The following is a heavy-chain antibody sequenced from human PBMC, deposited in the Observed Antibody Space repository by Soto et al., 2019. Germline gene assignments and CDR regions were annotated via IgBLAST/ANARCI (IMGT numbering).Heavy chain of an antibody. J-gene: IGHJ4*02. CDR1: GFSFSSSG. D-gene: IGHD3-9*01. CDR2: IFYDGSKI. Sequence: PGGSLRISCAASGFSFSSSGMHWVRQAPGKGLEWVADIFYDGSKIHYADSVKGRFTISRDNSKNTVHLQMNSLRPEDTAVYYCAKDLTGPYDYWGQGTLVTVSS. CDR3: AKDLTGPYDY. V-gene: IGHV3-30*18.